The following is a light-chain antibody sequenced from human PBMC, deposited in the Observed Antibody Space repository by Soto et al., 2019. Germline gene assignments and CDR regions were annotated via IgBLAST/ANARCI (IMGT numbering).Light chain of an antibody. CDR1: SSDVGSYNL. CDR2: EGS. Sequence: QSALTQPASVCGSPGQSITISCNGTSSDVGSYNLVSWYQQHPGKAPKLMIYEGSKRPSGVSNRFSGSKSGNTASLTISGLQAEDEADYYCCSYAGSSTHVFGTGTKVTVL. V-gene: IGLV2-23*01. CDR3: CSYAGSSTHV. J-gene: IGLJ1*01.